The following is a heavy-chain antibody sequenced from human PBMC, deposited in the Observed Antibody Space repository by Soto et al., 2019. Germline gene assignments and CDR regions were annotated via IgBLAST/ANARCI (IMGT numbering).Heavy chain of an antibody. CDR1: GYTFTSYD. J-gene: IGHJ3*02. D-gene: IGHD6-6*01. CDR2: MNPNSGNT. Sequence: ASVKVSCKASGYTFTSYDINWVRQATGQGLEWMGWMNPNSGNTGHAQKFQGRVTMTRNTSISTAYMELSSLRSEDTAVYYCARVGIAARPGAFDIWGQGTMVTVSS. CDR3: ARVGIAARPGAFDI. V-gene: IGHV1-8*02.